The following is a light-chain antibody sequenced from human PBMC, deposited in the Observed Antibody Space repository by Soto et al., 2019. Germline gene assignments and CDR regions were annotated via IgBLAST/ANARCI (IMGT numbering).Light chain of an antibody. CDR3: QQYDGSPIT. V-gene: IGKV3-20*01. J-gene: IGKJ5*01. CDR2: SVS. Sequence: IFLTESRATLSLSPGERSTLSXIASQSVGRSYLAWYQQKPGQAPRLLISSVSKRATGIPDRFSGGGSGTDFTLTISRVEPEDFALYICQQYDGSPITFGQGTRLEIK. CDR1: QSVGRSY.